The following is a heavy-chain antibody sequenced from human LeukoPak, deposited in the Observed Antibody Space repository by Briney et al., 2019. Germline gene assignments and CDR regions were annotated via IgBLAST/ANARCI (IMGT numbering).Heavy chain of an antibody. CDR3: ARVLLERPGIDSFDM. D-gene: IGHD1-1*01. V-gene: IGHV3-48*02. J-gene: IGHJ3*02. Sequence: GGSLRLSCGASGFRLGSYSMDWVRQAPGKGLEWVSHINSGSYTIYYADSVKGPFTISRDNAGNSLYLQMNSLRDEDTAVYYCARVLLERPGIDSFDMWGQGTMVTVSS. CDR2: INSGSYTI. CDR1: GFRLGSYS.